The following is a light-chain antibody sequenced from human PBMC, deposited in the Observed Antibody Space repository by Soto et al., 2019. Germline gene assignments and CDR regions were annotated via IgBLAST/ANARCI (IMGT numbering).Light chain of an antibody. J-gene: IGKJ1*01. Sequence: DIVMTQSPDSLAVSLGERATINCKSSQSVSYSSNNKNCLAWYQQKPGQPPKLLIYWASTRESGVPDRSSGGGSGTDFTLTISSLQAEDVAIYYCQQYYTTPWTFGQGTKVDIK. CDR1: QSVSYSSNNKNC. V-gene: IGKV4-1*01. CDR3: QQYYTTPWT. CDR2: WAS.